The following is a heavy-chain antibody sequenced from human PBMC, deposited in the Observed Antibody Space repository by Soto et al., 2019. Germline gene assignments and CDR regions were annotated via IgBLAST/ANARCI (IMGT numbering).Heavy chain of an antibody. V-gene: IGHV4-39*01. Sequence: QLPLQESGPGLVKPSETLSLTCTVSGGSISSSSYYWGRIRQPPGKGLEWIGSLSYSGSTYYNPSLQSCVTTTVDTSKHQISLKRSSVTAANTAVYYFARPDYYASSGYSLDAFDIWGQGTMVTVSS. CDR1: GGSISSSSYY. CDR3: ARPDYYASSGYSLDAFDI. J-gene: IGHJ3*02. D-gene: IGHD3-22*01. CDR2: LSYSGST.